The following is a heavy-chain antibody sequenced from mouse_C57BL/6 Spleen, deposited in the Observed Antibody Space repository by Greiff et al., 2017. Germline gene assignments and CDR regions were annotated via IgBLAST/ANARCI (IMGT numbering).Heavy chain of an antibody. J-gene: IGHJ2*01. CDR3: ATGRLRLYFDY. V-gene: IGHV1-64*01. Sequence: QVQLKQPGAELVKPGASVKLSCKASGYTFTSYWMHWVKQRPGQGLEWIGMIHPNSGSTNYNEKFKSKATLTVDKSSSTAYMQLSSLTSEDSAVYYCATGRLRLYFDYWGQGTTLTVSS. CDR1: GYTFTSYW. D-gene: IGHD2-4*01. CDR2: IHPNSGST.